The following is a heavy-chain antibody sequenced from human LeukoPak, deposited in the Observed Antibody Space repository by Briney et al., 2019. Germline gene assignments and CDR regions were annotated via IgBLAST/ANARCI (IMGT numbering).Heavy chain of an antibody. J-gene: IGHJ4*02. V-gene: IGHV3-53*01. CDR2: IYSGGST. Sequence: GGSLRLSCAASGFTVSSNYMSWVRQAPGKGLEWVSVIYSGGSTYYADSVKGRFTISRDNSKNTLYLQMKSLRAEDTAVYYCARGTWLNKLFDYWGQGTLVTVSS. D-gene: IGHD1/OR15-1a*01. CDR3: ARGTWLNKLFDY. CDR1: GFTVSSNY.